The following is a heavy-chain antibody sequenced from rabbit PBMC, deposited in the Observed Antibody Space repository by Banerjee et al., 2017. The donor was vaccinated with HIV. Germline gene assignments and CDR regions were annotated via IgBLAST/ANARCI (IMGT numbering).Heavy chain of an antibody. CDR2: INTSSGNT. CDR1: GFDFSNYYM. Sequence: QEQLEESGGDLVKPGASLTLTCKASGFDFSNYYMSWVRQAPGKGLEWIACINTSSGNTVYASWAKGRFTISRTSSTTVTLQLNSLIAADTATYFCARDGYGGGGSELNLWGPGTLVTVS. D-gene: IGHD4-2*01. J-gene: IGHJ4*01. CDR3: ARDGYGGGGSELNL. V-gene: IGHV1S45*01.